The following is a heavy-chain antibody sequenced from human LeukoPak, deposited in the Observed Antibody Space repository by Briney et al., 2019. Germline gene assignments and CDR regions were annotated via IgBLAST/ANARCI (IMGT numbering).Heavy chain of an antibody. CDR3: ARERRRTDYYYYYMDV. J-gene: IGHJ6*03. Sequence: GSLRLSCAASGFTFSSYWMHWVRQAPGKGLVWVSRINSDGSTTSYADSVKGRFTISRDNAKNTLYLQMNSLRAEDTAVYYCARERRRTDYYYYYMDVWGKGTTVTISS. V-gene: IGHV3-74*01. CDR1: GFTFSSYW. CDR2: INSDGSTT.